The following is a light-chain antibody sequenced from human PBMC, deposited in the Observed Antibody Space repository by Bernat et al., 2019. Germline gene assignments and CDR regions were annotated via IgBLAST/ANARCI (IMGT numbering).Light chain of an antibody. CDR2: GAS. Sequence: EIVLTQSPGTLSLSPGERATLSSRASQSVSSSYLAWYQQKPGQAPRLLSYGASSRATGIPDRFSGSGSGTDFTLTIRRLEPEDFAVYYCQQYVSSLFAVGPGTKVD. CDR3: QQYVSSLFA. V-gene: IGKV3-20*01. J-gene: IGKJ3*01. CDR1: QSVSSSY.